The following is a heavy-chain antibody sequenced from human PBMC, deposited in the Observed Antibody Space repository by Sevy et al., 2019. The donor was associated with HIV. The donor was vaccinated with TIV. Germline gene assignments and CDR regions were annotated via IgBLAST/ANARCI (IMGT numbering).Heavy chain of an antibody. V-gene: IGHV3-11*01. CDR3: AGGITRRTILGYCIRTSCYRGSWFDP. CDR2: ISSSGSTI. CDR1: GFTFSDYY. Sequence: GGSLRLSCAASGFTFSDYYMSWIRQAPGKGLEWVSYISSSGSTIYYADSVRARFTISGDNAKNSLYLQMNSLRAEETAVYSCAGGITRRTILGYCIRTSCYRGSWFDPWGQGTLVTVSS. D-gene: IGHD2-2*02. J-gene: IGHJ5*02.